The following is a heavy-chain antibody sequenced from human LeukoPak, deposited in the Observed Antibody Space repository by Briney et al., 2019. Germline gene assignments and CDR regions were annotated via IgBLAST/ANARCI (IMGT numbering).Heavy chain of an antibody. CDR3: ARDRAFASGRGSFDF. V-gene: IGHV1-18*04. Sequence: ASVKVSCKASGYTFTSYYMHWVRQAPGQGLEWMGWISAYNGNTRYAQKFQGRVTMTTETTMATAYMELRGLRSDDTAVYFCARDRAFASGRGSFDFWGQGTLLTVSS. J-gene: IGHJ4*02. CDR2: ISAYNGNT. CDR1: GYTFTSYY. D-gene: IGHD3-10*01.